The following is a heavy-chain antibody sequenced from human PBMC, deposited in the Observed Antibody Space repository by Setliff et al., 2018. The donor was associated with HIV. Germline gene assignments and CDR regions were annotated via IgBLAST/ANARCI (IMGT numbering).Heavy chain of an antibody. CDR3: ASLITYYDFWSGYYSPIGFDY. V-gene: IGHV4-61*02. D-gene: IGHD3-3*01. J-gene: IGHJ4*02. Sequence: SETLSLTCAVSNGSISTIRYYWSWLRQPAGKGLEWIGRVYISGSTDYNPSLKSRVTMSLDTSKNQFSLKLSSVTAADTAVYYCASLITYYDFWSGYYSPIGFDYWGQGTLVTVSS. CDR1: NGSISTIRYY. CDR2: VYISGST.